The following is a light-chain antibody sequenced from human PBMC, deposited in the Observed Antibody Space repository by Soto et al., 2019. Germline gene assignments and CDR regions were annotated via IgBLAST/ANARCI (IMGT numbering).Light chain of an antibody. V-gene: IGLV2-14*01. J-gene: IGLJ1*01. CDR3: CSYTTSSTLV. CDR2: EVI. Sequence: QSALTQPASVSGSPGQSITISCTGTSSDVGAYNHVSWYQQHPGKAPQLIIYEVINRPSGLSNRFSASKSGNTASLTISGLQAEDEADYYCCSYTTSSTLVFGTGTQLTVL. CDR1: SSDVGAYNH.